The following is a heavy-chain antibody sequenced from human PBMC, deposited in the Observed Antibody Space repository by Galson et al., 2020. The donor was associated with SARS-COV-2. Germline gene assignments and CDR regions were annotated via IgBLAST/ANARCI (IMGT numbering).Heavy chain of an antibody. V-gene: IGHV4-31*03. CDR3: ARLVQQWLIPWLDP. D-gene: IGHD6-19*01. J-gene: IGHJ5*02. Sequence: ETSETLSLTCTVSGDSFSGGTYYWSWIRHHPEKGLEWIGYIYYTGSAFYNPSLKSRVTMSVDTSKNQFSLKMTSVTAADTAIYYCARLVQQWLIPWLDPWGQGTLVTVSS. CDR2: IYYTGSA. CDR1: GDSFSGGTYY.